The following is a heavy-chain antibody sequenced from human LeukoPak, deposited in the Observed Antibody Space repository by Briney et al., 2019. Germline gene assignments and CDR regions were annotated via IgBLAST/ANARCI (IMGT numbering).Heavy chain of an antibody. CDR1: NDSINNYY. Sequence: SETLSLTCTVSNDSINNYYWSWIRQPPGKGLEWIGYIYYSGSTNYNPSLQSRVTMSVDTSKNQFSLRLSSVTAADTAVYYCARGLRFMEFLLYPGAFDVWGQGTMVTVSP. CDR2: IYYSGST. D-gene: IGHD3-3*01. V-gene: IGHV4-59*01. J-gene: IGHJ3*01. CDR3: ARGLRFMEFLLYPGAFDV.